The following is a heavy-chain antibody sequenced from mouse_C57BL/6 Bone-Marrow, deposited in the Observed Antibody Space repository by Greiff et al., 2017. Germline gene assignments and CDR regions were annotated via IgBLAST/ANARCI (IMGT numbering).Heavy chain of an antibody. V-gene: IGHV8-8*01. Sequence: QVTLKVSGPGILQPSQTLSLTCSFSGFSLSTFGMGWIRQPSGTGLEWLAHIWWDDDKYYNPALKSRLTISKDTSKNQVFLKIANVDTADTATYYCARSYYGSRYAMDYWGQGTSVTVSS. CDR3: ARSYYGSRYAMDY. D-gene: IGHD1-1*01. CDR2: IWWDDDK. CDR1: GFSLSTFGMG. J-gene: IGHJ4*01.